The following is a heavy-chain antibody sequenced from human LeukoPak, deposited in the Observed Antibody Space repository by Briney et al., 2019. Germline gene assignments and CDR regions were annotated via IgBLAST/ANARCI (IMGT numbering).Heavy chain of an antibody. CDR1: GGTFSIYA. V-gene: IGHV1-69*04. J-gene: IGHJ3*02. CDR2: INVILDTA. CDR3: ARDQGICDASDI. Sequence: GASVKVTCKASGGTFSIYAINGVRQAPGQGLEWMGRINVILDTANYAQKFQGRVTIIADISTSTSYMELSSLRSEDTAVYYCARDQGICDASDIWGQGTMVTVSS.